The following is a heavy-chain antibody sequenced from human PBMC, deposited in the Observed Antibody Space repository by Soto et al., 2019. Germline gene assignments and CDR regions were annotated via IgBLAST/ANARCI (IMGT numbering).Heavy chain of an antibody. CDR2: IYSSGST. J-gene: IGHJ3*02. CDR1: RGSISSGDYY. CDR3: AVHGSGSLFWYDAFDI. V-gene: IGHV4-31*03. Sequence: SETLSLTCTVSRGSISSGDYYWSWIRHHPGKGLEWIGYIYSSGSTYYNPSLKSRLTISVDTSNNQFSLKLSSVTAADTAVYYCAVHGSGSLFWYDAFDIWGQGTMVT. D-gene: IGHD3-10*01.